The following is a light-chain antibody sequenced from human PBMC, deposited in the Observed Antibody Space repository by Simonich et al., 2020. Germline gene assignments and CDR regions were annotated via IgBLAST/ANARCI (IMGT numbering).Light chain of an antibody. Sequence: NFMLTQPHSVSESPGKTVTISCTRSSGSIASNYVQWYQQRPGSAPTTVLYEDNQRPSGVPDRVSGSIDSSSNSASLTISGLKTEDEADYYCQSYDSSSWVFGGGTKLTVL. CDR3: QSYDSSSWV. CDR1: SGSIASNY. CDR2: EDN. J-gene: IGLJ3*02. V-gene: IGLV6-57*03.